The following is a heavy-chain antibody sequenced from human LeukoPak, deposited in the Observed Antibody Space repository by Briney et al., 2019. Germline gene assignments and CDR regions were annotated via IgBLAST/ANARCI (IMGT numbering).Heavy chain of an antibody. Sequence: ASVKVSCKASGYTCSTYGISWVRQAPGQGLELMGWISAYTGHTNYAHNFQGRVIMTTDTSTRTAYMEMRSLRSDDTAVYYCARQMDDVVVVAITSGLDNWGQGTLVTVSS. D-gene: IGHD2-15*01. CDR1: GYTCSTYG. CDR2: ISAYTGHT. J-gene: IGHJ4*02. CDR3: ARQMDDVVVVAITSGLDN. V-gene: IGHV1-18*01.